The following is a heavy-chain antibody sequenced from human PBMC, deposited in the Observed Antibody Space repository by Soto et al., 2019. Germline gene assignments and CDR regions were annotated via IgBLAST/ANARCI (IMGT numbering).Heavy chain of an antibody. V-gene: IGHV1-3*01. CDR1: GYTFTSYA. CDR2: INAGNGNT. Sequence: ASVKVSCKASGYTFTSYAMHWVRQAPGQRLEWMGWINAGNGNTKYSQRFQGRVTITRDTSASTVYMELSSLRSEDTAVYYCARDPGYCSSTSCLMGSGYYYGMDVWGQGTTVTVSS. D-gene: IGHD2-2*01. CDR3: ARDPGYCSSTSCLMGSGYYYGMDV. J-gene: IGHJ6*02.